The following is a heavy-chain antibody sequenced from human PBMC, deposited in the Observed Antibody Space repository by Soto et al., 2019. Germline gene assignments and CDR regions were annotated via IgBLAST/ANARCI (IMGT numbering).Heavy chain of an antibody. Sequence: SETLSRTSDVSGASFHYNQWSWMRPSPGKGLDWIGDINHAGSTYYNPSLKSRVTISVDTSKNHFSLKLTSVAAADTAVYYCVRTSITSQYGGGYFDYWGQGTLVTVSS. CDR1: GASFHYNQ. J-gene: IGHJ4*01. D-gene: IGHD2-2*01. CDR3: VRTSITSQYGGGYFDY. CDR2: INHAGST. V-gene: IGHV4-34*01.